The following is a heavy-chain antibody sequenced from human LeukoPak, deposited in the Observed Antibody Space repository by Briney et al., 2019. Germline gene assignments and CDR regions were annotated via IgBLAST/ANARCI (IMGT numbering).Heavy chain of an antibody. Sequence: ASVKVSCKASDYTFTNYDISWVRQAPGQGLEWMGWISAYNGNTNYAQKLQGRVTMTTDTSTSTAYMELRSLRSDDTAVYYCARDGRIAVAGTDFDYWGQGTLVTVSS. CDR3: ARDGRIAVAGTDFDY. V-gene: IGHV1-18*01. CDR1: DYTFTNYD. J-gene: IGHJ4*02. CDR2: ISAYNGNT. D-gene: IGHD6-19*01.